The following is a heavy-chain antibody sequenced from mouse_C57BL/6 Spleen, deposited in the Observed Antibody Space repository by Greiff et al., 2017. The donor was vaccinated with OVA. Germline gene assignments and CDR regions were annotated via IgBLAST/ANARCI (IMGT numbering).Heavy chain of an antibody. J-gene: IGHJ1*03. D-gene: IGHD2-4*01. Sequence: EVKLMESEGGLVQPGSSMKLSCTASGFTFSDYYMAWVRQVPEKGLEWVANINYDGSSTYYLDSLKSRFIISRDNAKNLLYLQMSSLKSEDTATYYCARVDYDYPYWYFDVWGTGTTVTVSS. CDR1: GFTFSDYY. V-gene: IGHV5-16*01. CDR2: INYDGSST. CDR3: ARVDYDYPYWYFDV.